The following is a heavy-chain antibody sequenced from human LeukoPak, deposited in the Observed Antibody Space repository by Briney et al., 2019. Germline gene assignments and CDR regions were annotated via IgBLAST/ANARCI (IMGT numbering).Heavy chain of an antibody. D-gene: IGHD2-2*01. J-gene: IGHJ3*02. CDR2: IYYSGST. CDR1: GGSISSGDYD. Sequence: PSETLSLTCTVSGGSISSGDYDWSWIRQPPGKGLEWIGYIYYSGSTYYNPSLKSRVTISVDTSKNQFSLKLSSVTAADTAVYYCAGGVPAAPDDAFDIWGQGTMVTVSS. CDR3: AGGVPAAPDDAFDI. V-gene: IGHV4-30-4*08.